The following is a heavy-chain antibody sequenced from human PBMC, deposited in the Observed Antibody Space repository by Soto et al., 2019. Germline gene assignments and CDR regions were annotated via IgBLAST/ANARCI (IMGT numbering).Heavy chain of an antibody. CDR2: ISAYNGNT. V-gene: IGHV1-18*04. CDR1: GYTFTSYG. CDR3: VRHGWKVPKDNAFDI. J-gene: IGHJ3*02. D-gene: IGHD2-15*01. Sequence: ASVKVSCKASGYTFTSYGISWVRQAPGQGLEWMGWISAYNGNTNYAQKLQGRVTMTTDTSTSTAYMELRSLRSDDTAVYYCVRHGWKVPKDNAFDIWGQGTMVTVSS.